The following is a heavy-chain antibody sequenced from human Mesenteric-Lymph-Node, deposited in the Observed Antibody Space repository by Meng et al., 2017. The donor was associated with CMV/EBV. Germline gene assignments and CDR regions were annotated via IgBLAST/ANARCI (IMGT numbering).Heavy chain of an antibody. CDR2: INPNSGGT. Sequence: ASVKVSCKASGYTFTGYYMHWVRQAPGQGLEWMGWINPNSGGTNYAQKFQGRVTMTRDTSISTAYMELSSLRSEDTAVYYCASSTLVVVPAAIYSRPNYYYYGMDVWGQGTTVTVSS. CDR3: ASSTLVVVPAAIYSRPNYYYYGMDV. CDR1: GYTFTGYY. V-gene: IGHV1-2*02. J-gene: IGHJ6*02. D-gene: IGHD2-2*02.